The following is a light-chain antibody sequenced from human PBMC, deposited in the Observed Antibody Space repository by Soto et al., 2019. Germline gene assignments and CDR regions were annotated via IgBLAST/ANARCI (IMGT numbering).Light chain of an antibody. CDR2: GAS. CDR1: QSVSSSY. V-gene: IGKV3-20*01. J-gene: IGKJ1*01. CDR3: QQYGSSP. Sequence: EIVLTQSPGTLSLSPGERATLSCRASQSVSSSYLAWYQQKPGQAPRLLIYGASSRATGIPDRFSGSGSATDFTLTISRLEPEDFAVYYCQQYGSSPFGQGTKVDIK.